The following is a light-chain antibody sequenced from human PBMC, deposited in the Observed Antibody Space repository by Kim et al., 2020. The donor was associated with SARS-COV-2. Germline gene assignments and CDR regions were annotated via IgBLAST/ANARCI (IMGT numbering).Light chain of an antibody. J-gene: IGKJ2*01. CDR2: AAS. V-gene: IGKV1-12*01. CDR3: QQTNSFPNT. Sequence: DIQMTQSPSSVSASVGDRVTITCRASQSISSWLAWYQQKPGKAPMVLIYAASSLQSGVPARFSGSGSGTDFTLTISSLQPEDFATYYFQQTNSFPNTFGQGTKLEI. CDR1: QSISSW.